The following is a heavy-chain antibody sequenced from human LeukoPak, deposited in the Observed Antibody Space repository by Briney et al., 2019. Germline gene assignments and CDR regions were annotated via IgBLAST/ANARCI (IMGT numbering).Heavy chain of an antibody. CDR3: AKCGRLVAPILCVAIDY. V-gene: IGHV3-30*18. J-gene: IGHJ4*02. CDR2: ISYDGSNK. CDR1: GFTFSSYG. D-gene: IGHD5-12*01. Sequence: GGSLRLSCAASGFTFSSYGMHWVRQAPGKGLEWVAVISYDGSNKYYADSVKGRFTISRDNSKNTLYLQMNSLRAEDTAVYYCAKCGRLVAPILCVAIDYWGQGTLVTVSS.